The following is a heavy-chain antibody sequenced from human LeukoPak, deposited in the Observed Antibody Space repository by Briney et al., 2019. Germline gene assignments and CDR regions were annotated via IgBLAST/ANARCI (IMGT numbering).Heavy chain of an antibody. V-gene: IGHV3-48*02. CDR2: ISSSSSTI. J-gene: IGHJ4*02. CDR3: ARGLGSGYYDSSGSPHY. CDR1: GFTFSSYS. Sequence: GGSLRLSCAASGFTFSSYSMNWVRQAPGKGLEWVSYISSSSSTIYYADSVKGRFTISRGNAKNSLYLQMNSLRDEDTAVYYCARGLGSGYYDSSGSPHYWGQGTLVTVSS. D-gene: IGHD3-22*01.